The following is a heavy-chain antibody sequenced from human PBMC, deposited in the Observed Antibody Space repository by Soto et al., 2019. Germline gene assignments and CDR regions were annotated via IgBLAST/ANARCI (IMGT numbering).Heavy chain of an antibody. CDR3: ARGSFYYDNSGYFH. D-gene: IGHD3-22*01. Sequence: SETLSLTCAVHGGSFSGFFWTWTRQSPGKGLEWIGEINHSGRTNLNPSLKSRVTISVDASKRQFSLNLSSVTAADAAVYYCARGSFYYDNSGYFHWGQGTLVTVSS. V-gene: IGHV4-34*01. J-gene: IGHJ4*02. CDR2: INHSGRT. CDR1: GGSFSGFF.